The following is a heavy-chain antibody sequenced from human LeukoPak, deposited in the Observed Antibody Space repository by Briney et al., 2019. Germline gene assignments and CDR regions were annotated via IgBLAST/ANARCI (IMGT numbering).Heavy chain of an antibody. Sequence: ASVKVSCKASGGTFSSYAMSWVRQAPGKGLEWVSAISGSGGSTYYADSVKGRFTISRDNSKNTLYLQMNSLRAEDTAVYYCAKDGRDYGDYYFDYWGQGTLVTVSS. J-gene: IGHJ4*02. CDR3: AKDGRDYGDYYFDY. V-gene: IGHV3-23*01. D-gene: IGHD4-17*01. CDR1: GGTFSSYA. CDR2: ISGSGGST.